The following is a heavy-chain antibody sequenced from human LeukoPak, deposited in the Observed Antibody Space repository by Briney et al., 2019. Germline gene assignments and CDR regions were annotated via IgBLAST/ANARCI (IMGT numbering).Heavy chain of an antibody. CDR2: IYTSGST. V-gene: IGHV4-4*07. J-gene: IGHJ4*02. Sequence: PSQTLSLTCTVSGGSISSYYWSWIRQPAGKGLEWIGRIYTSGSTNYNPSLKSRVTMSVDTSKNQFSLKLSSVTAADTAVYYCARLNYGSGSLDFDYWGQGTLVTVSS. CDR3: ARLNYGSGSLDFDY. D-gene: IGHD3-10*01. CDR1: GGSISSYY.